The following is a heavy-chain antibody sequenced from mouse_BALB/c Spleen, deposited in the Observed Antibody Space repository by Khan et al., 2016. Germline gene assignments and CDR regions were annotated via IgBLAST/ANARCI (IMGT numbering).Heavy chain of an antibody. CDR2: INPDSSTI. CDR3: ASTFWYFDV. V-gene: IGHV4-1*02. Sequence: EVKLLESGGGLVQPGGSLKLSCAASGFDFSRYWMSWVRQAPGKGLEWIGEINPDSSTINYTPSLKDKFIISRDNAKNTLNLQMRKVRSEDTALYYCASTFWYFDVWGAGTTVTVSS. CDR1: GFDFSRYW. J-gene: IGHJ1*01.